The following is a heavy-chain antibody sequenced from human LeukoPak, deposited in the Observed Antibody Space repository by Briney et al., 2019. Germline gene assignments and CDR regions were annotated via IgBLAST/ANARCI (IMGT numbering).Heavy chain of an antibody. CDR3: AVQITMIVVVPYFDY. CDR2: ISGTGTTI. CDR1: GLTFSDYY. J-gene: IGHJ4*02. Sequence: PGGSLRLSCAASGLTFSDYYMTWIRQAPGKGLEWVSSISGTGTTIYSADSVRGRFTVSRDNARNSLFLHMNSLRAEDTAVYYCAVQITMIVVVPYFDYWGPGTLVTVSS. D-gene: IGHD3-22*01. V-gene: IGHV3-11*04.